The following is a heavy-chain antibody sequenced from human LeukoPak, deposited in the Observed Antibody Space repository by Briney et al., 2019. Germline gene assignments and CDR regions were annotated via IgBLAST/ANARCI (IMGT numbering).Heavy chain of an antibody. CDR1: GFTFSTYS. CDR2: ISSSSSYI. D-gene: IGHD1-26*01. V-gene: IGHV3-21*04. CDR3: AKERSYSGSFLDY. Sequence: PGGSLRLSCAASGFTFSTYSMDWVRQAPGKGLEWVSSISSSSSYIYYADSVKGRFTISRDNSKNTLYLQMNSLRAEDTAVYYCAKERSYSGSFLDYWGQGTLVTVSS. J-gene: IGHJ4*02.